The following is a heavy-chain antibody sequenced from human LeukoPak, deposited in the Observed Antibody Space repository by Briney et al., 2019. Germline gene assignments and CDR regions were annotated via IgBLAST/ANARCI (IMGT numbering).Heavy chain of an antibody. CDR1: GGSINNYY. CDR2: IYYRGST. CDR3: ARVPLYYYGSYRFDY. V-gene: IGHV4-59*01. Sequence: SETLSLTCTVSGGSINNYYWSWIRQPPGKGLEWIGYIYYRGSTNYNPSLKSRVTFSVDTSKNQFSLKLNSVTAADTAVYYCARVPLYYYGSYRFDYWGQGTLVTVSS. D-gene: IGHD3-10*01. J-gene: IGHJ4*02.